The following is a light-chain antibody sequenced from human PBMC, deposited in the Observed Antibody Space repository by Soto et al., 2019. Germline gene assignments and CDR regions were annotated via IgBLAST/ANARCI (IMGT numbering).Light chain of an antibody. CDR2: GAS. V-gene: IGKV3-20*01. J-gene: IGKJ2*01. CDR1: QSVSSNH. Sequence: EIVLTQSPGSLSLSPRERATLSCRASQSVSSNHLAWYQQKPGQAPRLLIYGASRRATGIPDRFSGSGSGTDFTLTISRLEPEDFAVYYCQQDGSSTYTFGQGKKVEI. CDR3: QQDGSSTYT.